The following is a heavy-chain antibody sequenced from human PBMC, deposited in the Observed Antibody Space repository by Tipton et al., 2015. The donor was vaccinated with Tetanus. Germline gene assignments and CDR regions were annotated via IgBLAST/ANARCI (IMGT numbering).Heavy chain of an antibody. CDR1: GFTFRTYD. V-gene: IGHV3-13*01. J-gene: IGHJ3*02. D-gene: IGHD2-2*02. CDR2: IGTFGDT. Sequence: SLRLSCAASGFTFRTYDMHWVRRATGKGLEWVSGIGTFGDTYYPDSLKGRFTAPREDAKNSLFLQMNSLTAGDTAVYYCARGSVCSGSTCYNIGAFDIWGQGTKVTVSS. CDR3: ARGSVCSGSTCYNIGAFDI.